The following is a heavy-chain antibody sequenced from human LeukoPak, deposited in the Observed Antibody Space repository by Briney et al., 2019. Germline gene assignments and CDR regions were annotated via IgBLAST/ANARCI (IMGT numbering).Heavy chain of an antibody. CDR1: GGSISSGSYY. CDR3: ARHDPHQLLTSFDY. CDR2: IYTSGTT. V-gene: IGHV4-61*02. Sequence: PSETLSLTCTVSGGSISSGSYYWSWIRQPAGKGLEWIGRIYTSGTTYYNPSLKSRVTMSVDTSKNQFSLTLSSVTAADTAFYYCARHDPHQLLTSFDYWGQGSLVTVSS. J-gene: IGHJ4*02. D-gene: IGHD2-2*01.